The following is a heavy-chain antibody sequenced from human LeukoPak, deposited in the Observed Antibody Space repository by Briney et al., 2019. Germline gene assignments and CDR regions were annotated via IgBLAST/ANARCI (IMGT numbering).Heavy chain of an antibody. D-gene: IGHD1-1*01. V-gene: IGHV1-69*04. CDR2: IIPILGIA. J-gene: IGHJ4*02. Sequence: GASVKVSCKASGGTFSSYAISWVRQAPGQGLEWMGRIIPILGIANYAQKFQGRVTITADKSTSTAYMELSSLRSEDTAVYYCARVSPSGPGAVKYATNEKHFDCWGQGTLVTVSS. CDR1: GGTFSSYA. CDR3: ARVSPSGPGAVKYATNEKHFDC.